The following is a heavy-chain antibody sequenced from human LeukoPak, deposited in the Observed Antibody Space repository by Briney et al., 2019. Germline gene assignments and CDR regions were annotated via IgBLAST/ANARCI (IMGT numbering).Heavy chain of an antibody. CDR3: ARVGVRSSSYPLDV. V-gene: IGHV4-39*01. Sequence: SETLSLTCTVSGGSVSSTTYYWSWIRQPPGKGLEWIASINYSGSTYYNPSPKSRVTISVDTSENQFSLKLSSVTAADTAVYYCARVGVRSSSYPLDVWGQGTTVTVSS. D-gene: IGHD3-10*02. CDR1: GGSVSSTTYY. CDR2: INYSGST. J-gene: IGHJ6*02.